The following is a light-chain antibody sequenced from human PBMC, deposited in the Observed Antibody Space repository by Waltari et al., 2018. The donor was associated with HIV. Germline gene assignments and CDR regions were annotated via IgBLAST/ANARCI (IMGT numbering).Light chain of an antibody. V-gene: IGKV1-5*03. CDR1: QNVRAF. J-gene: IGKJ1*01. CDR2: QAS. Sequence: DIRLTQSPSTLSASAGDRVTITCRAGQNVRAFLAWYQQKPGQPPKLLLFQASILEGGGPSRFSGSVSGSDFTLTINGLQSDDFATYYCHQYASFSGTFGQGTKVELK. CDR3: HQYASFSGT.